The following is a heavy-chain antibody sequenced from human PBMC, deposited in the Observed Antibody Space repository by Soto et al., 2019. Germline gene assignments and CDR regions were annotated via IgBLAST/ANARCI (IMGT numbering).Heavy chain of an antibody. CDR2: MNPNSGNT. Sequence: QVQLGQSGAEVKKPGASVKVSCKASGYTFTSYDSNWVRQATGQGLEWMGWMNPNSGNTGYAQKFQGRVTMTRNTSISTAYMELSSMRSEDTAVYYCARAPREFIVATSNHFDYWGQGTLVTVAS. J-gene: IGHJ4*02. V-gene: IGHV1-8*01. CDR1: GYTFTSYD. D-gene: IGHD5-12*01. CDR3: ARAPREFIVATSNHFDY.